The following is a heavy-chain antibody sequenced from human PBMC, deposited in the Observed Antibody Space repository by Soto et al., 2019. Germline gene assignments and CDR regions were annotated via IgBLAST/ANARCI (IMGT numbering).Heavy chain of an antibody. J-gene: IGHJ4*02. CDR3: ARAGRDYYGSGSLAYFDY. V-gene: IGHV4-30-2*01. CDR1: GGSISSGGYS. CDR2: IYHSGST. Sequence: LSLTCAVSGGSISSGGYSWSWIRQPPGKGLEWIGYIYHSGSTYYNPSLKSRVTISVDRSKNQFSLKLSSVTAADTAVYYCARAGRDYYGSGSLAYFDYWGQGTLVTVSS. D-gene: IGHD3-10*01.